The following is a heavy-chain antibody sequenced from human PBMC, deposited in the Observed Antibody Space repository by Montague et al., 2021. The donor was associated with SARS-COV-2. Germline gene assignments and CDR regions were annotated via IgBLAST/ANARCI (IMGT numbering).Heavy chain of an antibody. CDR3: ARGQVTISVVLFFNPAAGHLDG. CDR2: INHTGSA. V-gene: IGHV4-34*01. D-gene: IGHD3-3*01. J-gene: IGHJ3*01. CDR1: SGSFSDFY. Sequence: SETRSLTCAVYSGSFSDFYWTWIRRSPGKGLEWIGEINHTGSATYNPSLKGRVTLSRDTSKNQFSLKLKSVTPADTAVYYCARGQVTISVVLFFNPAAGHLDGWGQGTSVTVSS.